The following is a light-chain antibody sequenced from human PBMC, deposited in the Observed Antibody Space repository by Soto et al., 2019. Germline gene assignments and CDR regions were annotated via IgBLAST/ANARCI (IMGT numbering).Light chain of an antibody. CDR2: KAS. V-gene: IGKV1-5*03. CDR1: QSISTW. CDR3: QQYYSYPLT. Sequence: DIQMTQSPSSLSATVGDRVTIACRASQSISTWLAWYQQKPGKAPKLLIYKASSLEGGVPSRFSGSGSGTDFTLTISCLQSEDFATYYCQQYYSYPLTFGGGSKVDI. J-gene: IGKJ4*01.